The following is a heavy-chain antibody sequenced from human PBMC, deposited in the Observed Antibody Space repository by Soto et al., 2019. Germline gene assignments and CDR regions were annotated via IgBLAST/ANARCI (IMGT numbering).Heavy chain of an antibody. J-gene: IGHJ4*02. CDR3: ESRVVVVAAQSHFDY. D-gene: IGHD2-15*01. CDR1: GGSINRGGYY. CDR2: IYYSGST. Sequence: TLSLTCTVSGGSINRGGYYWTWIRQHPGKGLEWIGYIYYSGSTYYNPSLKSRVTISVDTSKNQFSLKLSSVTAADTAVYYCESRVVVVAAQSHFDYWGQGTLVTVSS. V-gene: IGHV4-31*03.